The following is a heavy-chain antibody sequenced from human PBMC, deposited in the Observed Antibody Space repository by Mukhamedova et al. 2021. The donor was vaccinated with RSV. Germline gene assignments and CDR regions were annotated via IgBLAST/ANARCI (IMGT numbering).Heavy chain of an antibody. J-gene: IGHJ3*02. D-gene: IGHD2-8*01. Sequence: GLEWMGWINPNSGGTNYAQKFQGRVTMTRDTSISTAYMELSRLRSDDTAVYYCARVRLMNAFDIWGQGTMVTASS. CDR3: ARVRLMNAFDI. CDR2: INPNSGGT. V-gene: IGHV1-2*02.